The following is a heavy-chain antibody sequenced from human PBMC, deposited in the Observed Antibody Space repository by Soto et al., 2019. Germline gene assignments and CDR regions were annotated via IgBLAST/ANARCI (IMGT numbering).Heavy chain of an antibody. CDR2: IYYSGYT. V-gene: IGHV4-59*01. J-gene: IGHJ4*02. D-gene: IGHD6-25*01. Sequence: QVQLQESGPGLVKPSETLSLSCTVSGGSISTYYWSWIRQPPGKGLEWIGYIYYSGYTNYNPSLKSRVTISVDTSKNQFSLKLSSVTAADTAVYYCARTATSTEYYFDYWGQGTLVTVSS. CDR3: ARTATSTEYYFDY. CDR1: GGSISTYY.